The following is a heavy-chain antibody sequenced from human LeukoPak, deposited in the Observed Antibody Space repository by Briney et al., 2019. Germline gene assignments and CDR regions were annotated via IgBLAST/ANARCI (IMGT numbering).Heavy chain of an antibody. D-gene: IGHD3-22*01. CDR3: ARVPSPLYYYDSSGYYYFDY. CDR2: ISSSGSTI. Sequence: GGSLRLSCAASGFTFSDYCMSWIRQAPGKGLEWVSYISSSGSTIYYADSVKGRFTISRDNAKNSLYLQMNSLRAEDTAVYYCARVPSPLYYYDSSGYYYFDYWGQGTLVTVSS. CDR1: GFTFSDYC. J-gene: IGHJ4*02. V-gene: IGHV3-11*01.